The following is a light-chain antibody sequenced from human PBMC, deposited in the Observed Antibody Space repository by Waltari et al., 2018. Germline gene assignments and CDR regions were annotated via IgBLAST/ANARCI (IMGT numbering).Light chain of an antibody. CDR2: RSD. V-gene: IGLV1-44*01. CDR3: AAWDDSLNGRWV. J-gene: IGLJ3*02. Sequence: QSVLTQPPSVSGTPGQRVTISCSGSASNIGNNLVNWYQQFPGKAPKLLIYRSDQPPSGAPDRFSGSKSGTSASLAISVRQSEDEADYYCAAWDDSLNGRWVFGGGTKVTVL. CDR1: ASNIGNNL.